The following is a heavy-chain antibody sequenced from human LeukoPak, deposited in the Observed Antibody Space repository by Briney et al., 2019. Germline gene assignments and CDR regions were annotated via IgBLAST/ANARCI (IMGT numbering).Heavy chain of an antibody. CDR1: GFTLSSYE. CDR3: AKVIRGGYGMDV. V-gene: IGHV3-48*02. Sequence: GGSLRLSCAASGFTLSSYEMNWVRQAPGKGLEGVSYISDNSSLTYYADSVKGRFTISRDNAKNSLSLQLNSLRDEDTAVYFCAKVIRGGYGMDVWGQGTTVTVSS. CDR2: ISDNSSLT. J-gene: IGHJ6*02. D-gene: IGHD3-10*01.